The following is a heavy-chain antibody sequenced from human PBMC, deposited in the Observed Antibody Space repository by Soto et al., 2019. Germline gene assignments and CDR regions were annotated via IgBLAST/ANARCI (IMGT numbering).Heavy chain of an antibody. CDR1: VFDFRSYE. Sequence: SLRLSCLASVFDFRSYEMNWVRQAPGKGLEWVSNIRANDESIYYADSVKGRVSVSRDNAKNSLFLEMNSLRVDDTAVYYCARETLRDAIDIWGQGTMVTVSS. CDR3: ARETLRDAIDI. J-gene: IGHJ3*02. CDR2: IRANDESI. V-gene: IGHV3-48*03.